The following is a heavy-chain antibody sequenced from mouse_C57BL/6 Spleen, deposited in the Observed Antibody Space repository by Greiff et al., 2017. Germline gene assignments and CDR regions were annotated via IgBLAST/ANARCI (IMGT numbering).Heavy chain of an antibody. J-gene: IGHJ2*01. CDR2: IDPSDSYT. V-gene: IGHV1-59*01. CDR3: ARSFITTVDGFDY. CDR1: GYTFTSYW. D-gene: IGHD1-1*01. Sequence: QVQLQQPGAELVRPGTSVKLSCKASGYTFTSYWMHWVKQRPGQGLEWIGVIDPSDSYTNYNQKFKGKATLTVDTSSSTAYMQLSSLTSEDSAVYYCARSFITTVDGFDYWGQGTTLTVAS.